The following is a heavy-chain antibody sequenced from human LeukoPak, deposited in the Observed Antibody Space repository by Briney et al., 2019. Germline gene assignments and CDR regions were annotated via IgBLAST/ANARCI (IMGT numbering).Heavy chain of an antibody. CDR3: ARDLRFGGHDY. CDR2: IYSCGST. CDR1: GFTVSSNY. V-gene: IGHV3-53*01. D-gene: IGHD3-10*01. J-gene: IGHJ4*02. Sequence: GGSLRLSCAASGFTVSSNYMSWVRQAPGKGLEWVSVIYSCGSTYYADSVKGRFTISRDNSKNTLYLQMNSLSAEDTAVYYCARDLRFGGHDYWGQGTLVTVSS.